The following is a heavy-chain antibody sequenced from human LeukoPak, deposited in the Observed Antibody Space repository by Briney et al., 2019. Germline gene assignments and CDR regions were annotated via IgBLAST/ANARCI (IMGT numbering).Heavy chain of an antibody. CDR3: AAYCSSTSCYARGYNIGRTFDY. D-gene: IGHD2-2*01. CDR1: GFTFSSYA. Sequence: GGSLRLSCAASGFTFSSYAMSWVRQAPGKGLEWVSAISGSGDSTYYADSVKGRFTISRDNSKNTLYLQMNSLRAEDTAVYYCAAYCSSTSCYARGYNIGRTFDYWGQGTLVTASS. J-gene: IGHJ4*02. CDR2: ISGSGDST. V-gene: IGHV3-23*01.